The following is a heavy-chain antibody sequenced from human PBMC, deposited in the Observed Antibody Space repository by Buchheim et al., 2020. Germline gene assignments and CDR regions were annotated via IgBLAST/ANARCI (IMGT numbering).Heavy chain of an antibody. CDR1: GFTFGSYA. CDR2: LSRSGDNT. CDR3: AKTPGGDYYDRSGYHGSYYFDY. D-gene: IGHD3-22*01. V-gene: IGHV3-23*01. Sequence: EVQLLESGGGLVQPGGSLRLSCAASGFTFGSYAMRWVRQAPGKGLEWVSALSRSGDNTYYADSVKGRFAISRDNSKYMLYLQMNSLRAEDTAVYYCAKTPGGDYYDRSGYHGSYYFDYWGQGAL. J-gene: IGHJ4*02.